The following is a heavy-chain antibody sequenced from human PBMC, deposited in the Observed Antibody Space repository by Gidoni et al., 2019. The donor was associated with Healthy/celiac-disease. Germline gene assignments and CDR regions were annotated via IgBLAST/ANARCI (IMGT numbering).Heavy chain of an antibody. CDR3: AIPNLGVDYYGMDV. D-gene: IGHD2-15*01. V-gene: IGHV1-18*01. J-gene: IGHJ6*02. Sequence: QVQLVQSGAEVKKPWASVTVSCKASGYTFTSYGISWVRQAPGQGLEWMGWISAYNGNTNYAQKLQGRVTMTTDTSTSTAYMELRSLRSDDTAVYYCAIPNLGVDYYGMDVWGQGTTVTVSS. CDR2: ISAYNGNT. CDR1: GYTFTSYG.